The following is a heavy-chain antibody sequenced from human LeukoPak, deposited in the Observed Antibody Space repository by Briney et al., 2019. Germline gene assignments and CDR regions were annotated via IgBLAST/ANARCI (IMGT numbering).Heavy chain of an antibody. CDR1: GFTFSTYA. J-gene: IGHJ4*02. V-gene: IGHV3-23*01. D-gene: IGHD3-10*01. CDR2: INDSGGGT. Sequence: QPGGSLRLSCAASGFTFSTYAMSWVRQAPGKGLKWVSTINDSGGGTYYADSVKGRFTISRDNFKSTVYLEMNSLRVDDTAIYYCAKGGKYHVHMELWGQGTLVTVSS. CDR3: AKGGKYHVHMEL.